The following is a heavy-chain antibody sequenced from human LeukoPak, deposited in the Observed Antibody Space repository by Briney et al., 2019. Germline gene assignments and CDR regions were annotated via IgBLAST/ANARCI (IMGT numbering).Heavy chain of an antibody. V-gene: IGHV1-2*02. Sequence: ASVKVSCKASGYTFTAYYMHWVRQAPGQGLEWMGWIYPNSGGTNSAQKFQGRVTMTRDTSISTAYMELSRLRSDDTAVYYCARAGYTGFDLGYWGQGTLVTVSS. CDR2: IYPNSGGT. CDR1: GYTFTAYY. CDR3: ARAGYTGFDLGY. D-gene: IGHD5-12*01. J-gene: IGHJ4*02.